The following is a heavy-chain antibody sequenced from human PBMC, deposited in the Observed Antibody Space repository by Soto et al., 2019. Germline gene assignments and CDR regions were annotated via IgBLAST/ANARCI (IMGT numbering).Heavy chain of an antibody. CDR3: ARDTVYYDILTGYNNWFDP. CDR2: INPNSGGT. V-gene: IGHV1-2*04. J-gene: IGHJ5*02. CDR1: GYTFTGYY. Sequence: GASVKVSCKASGYTFTGYYMHWVRQAPGQGLEWMGWINPNSGGTNYAQKFQGWVTMTRDTSISTAYMELSSLRSEDTAVYYCARDTVYYDILTGYNNWFDPWGQGTLVTVSS. D-gene: IGHD3-9*01.